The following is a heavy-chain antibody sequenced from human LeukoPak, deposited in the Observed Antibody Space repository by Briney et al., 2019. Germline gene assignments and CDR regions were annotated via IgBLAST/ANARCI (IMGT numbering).Heavy chain of an antibody. V-gene: IGHV1-2*02. CDR3: ARGRGSYSLDY. J-gene: IGHJ4*02. CDR1: RYTFAGYS. CDR2: INPNSGGT. D-gene: IGHD1-26*01. Sequence: ASVKVSCKASRYTFAGYSMHWVRQAPGQGLEWMGWINPNSGGTNYAQKFQGRVTMTGDTSISTAYTELSRLTSDDTAVYYCARGRGSYSLDYWGQGTLVTVSS.